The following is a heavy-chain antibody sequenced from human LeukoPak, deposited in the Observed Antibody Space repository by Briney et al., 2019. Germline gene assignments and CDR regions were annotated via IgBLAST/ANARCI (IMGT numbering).Heavy chain of an antibody. D-gene: IGHD3-16*01. V-gene: IGHV3-48*03. J-gene: IGHJ4*02. Sequence: GGSLRLSCAASGFTFSSYEMNWVRQAPGKGLEWVSYISSSGSTIYYADSVKGRFTISRDNAKNSLYLQMNSLRAEDTAVYYCACGARWGNFDYWGQGTLVTASS. CDR1: GFTFSSYE. CDR3: ACGARWGNFDY. CDR2: ISSSGSTI.